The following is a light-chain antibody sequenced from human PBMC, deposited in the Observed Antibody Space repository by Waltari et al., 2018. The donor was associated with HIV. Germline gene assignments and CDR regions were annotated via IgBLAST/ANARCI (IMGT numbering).Light chain of an antibody. V-gene: IGLV1-44*01. J-gene: IGLJ3*02. Sequence: QSVLTQPPSASGTPGQRVTISCSGSSSNVVSNTVHWYQQLPGEAPKLLIYCNKRVPSGVPCPCSGLKACTSGSLGSSGVPFEDGADYYGAGRDCSLHCVVFGGGTKVNVL. CDR2: CNK. CDR1: SSNVVSNT. CDR3: AGRDCSLHCVV.